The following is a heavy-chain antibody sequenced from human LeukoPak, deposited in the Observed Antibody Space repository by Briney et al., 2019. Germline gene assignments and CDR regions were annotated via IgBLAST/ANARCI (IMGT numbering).Heavy chain of an antibody. CDR1: GFTFSSYS. CDR2: ISSSSSYI. J-gene: IGHJ4*02. CDR3: ARDHDYGDFPGY. D-gene: IGHD4-17*01. Sequence: GGSLRLSCAASGFTFSSYSMNWVRQAPGKGLEWVSSISSSSSYIYYADSLKGRFTISRDNAKNTLYLQMNSLRAEDTAVYYCARDHDYGDFPGYWGQGTLVTVSS. V-gene: IGHV3-21*01.